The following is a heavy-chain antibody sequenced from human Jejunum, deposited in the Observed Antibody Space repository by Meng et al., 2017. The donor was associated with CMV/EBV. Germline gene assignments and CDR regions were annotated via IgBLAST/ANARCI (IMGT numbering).Heavy chain of an antibody. CDR3: AKGSLGYCTSSSCLADS. D-gene: IGHD2-2*01. J-gene: IGHJ4*02. V-gene: IGHV4-59*01. Sequence: SKNIYDWSAIRQHPGKGLEWIGYIYNSASTNYNPSLKSRVTISVDTSRKQFSLKLASVTAADTAVYYCAKGSLGYCTSSSCLADSWGQGTLVTVSS. CDR2: IYNSAST. CDR1: SKNIYD.